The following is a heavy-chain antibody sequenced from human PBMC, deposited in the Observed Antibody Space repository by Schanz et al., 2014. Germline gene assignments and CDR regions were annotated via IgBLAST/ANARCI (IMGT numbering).Heavy chain of an antibody. D-gene: IGHD6-19*01. CDR2: ITTAGTKM. V-gene: IGHV3-30-3*01. Sequence: VHLLESGGGLVQPGGSLRLSCAASEFTFSTDAMSWVRQAPGKGLEWVAAITTAGTKMYYADSVRGRFTVSRDNSKNTLYLEVNSLRPEDTALYYCARDNSHWLVDYWGQGTLXTVSS. CDR3: ARDNSHWLVDY. CDR1: EFTFSTDA. J-gene: IGHJ4*02.